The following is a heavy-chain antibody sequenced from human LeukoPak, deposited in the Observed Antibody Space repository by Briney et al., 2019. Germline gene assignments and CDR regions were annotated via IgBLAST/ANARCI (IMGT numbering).Heavy chain of an antibody. D-gene: IGHD5-18*01. CDR2: IFYSGST. V-gene: IGHV4-39*07. Sequence: SETLSLTCTVSGGSISTSSYYWGWVSQPPGKGLEWIGNIFYSGSTYYNPSLKSRVTISVDTSKNQFSLKLSSVTAADTAVYYCARDLGNRIQLWLDYWGQGTLVTVSS. J-gene: IGHJ4*02. CDR1: GGSISTSSYY. CDR3: ARDLGNRIQLWLDY.